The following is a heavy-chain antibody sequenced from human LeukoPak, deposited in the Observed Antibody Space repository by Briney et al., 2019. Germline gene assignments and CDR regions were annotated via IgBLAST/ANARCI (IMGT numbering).Heavy chain of an antibody. V-gene: IGHV3-43*02. CDR1: GFMFDDYA. J-gene: IGHJ4*02. CDR3: AKDEKYYDGSGYYSDY. CDR2: ISGDGYST. D-gene: IGHD3-22*01. Sequence: GSLRLSCAASGFMFDDYAMHWVRQAPGKGLEWVSLISGDGYSTYYADSVKGRFTISRDNSKNSLYLQMNSLRSDDTALYYCAKDEKYYDGSGYYSDYWGQGTLVTVSS.